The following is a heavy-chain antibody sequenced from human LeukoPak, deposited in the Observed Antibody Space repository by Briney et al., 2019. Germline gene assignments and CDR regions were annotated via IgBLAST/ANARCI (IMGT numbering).Heavy chain of an antibody. CDR2: IYHSGST. CDR1: GYSISSGYY. D-gene: IGHD4-11*01. CDR3: ARLSTVIIFDY. V-gene: IGHV4-38-2*01. Sequence: PSETLSLTCAVSGYSISSGYYWGWIRQPPGKGLEWIGSIYHSGSTYYNPSLKSRVTIPVDTSKNQFSLKLSSVTAADTAVYYCARLSTVIIFDYWGQGTLVTVSS. J-gene: IGHJ4*02.